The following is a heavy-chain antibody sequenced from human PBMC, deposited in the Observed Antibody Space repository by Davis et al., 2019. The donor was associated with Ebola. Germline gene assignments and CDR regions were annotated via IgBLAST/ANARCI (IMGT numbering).Heavy chain of an antibody. CDR3: TSFYGDQDY. CDR1: GFTFSGSA. CDR2: IRSKANSYAT. V-gene: IGHV3-73*01. J-gene: IGHJ4*02. Sequence: GESLKIPCAASGFTFSGSAMHWVRQAPGKGLEWVGRIRSKANSYATAYAASVKGRFTISRDDSKNTAYLQMNSLKTEDTAVYYCTSFYGDQDYWGQGTLVTVSS. D-gene: IGHD4-17*01.